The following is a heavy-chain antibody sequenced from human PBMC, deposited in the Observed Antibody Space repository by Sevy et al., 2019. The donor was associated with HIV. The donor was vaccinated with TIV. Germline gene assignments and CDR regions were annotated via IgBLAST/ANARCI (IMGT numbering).Heavy chain of an antibody. V-gene: IGHV3-30-3*01. Sequence: GGSLRLSCAASGFTFSSYAMHWVRQAPGKGLEWVAVISYDGSNKYYADSVKGGFTSSSDNSKNTLYLQMNSRRAEETAVYYCARDADDYSNYMWGAFDNWGQGTMVTVSS. CDR2: ISYDGSNK. J-gene: IGHJ3*02. D-gene: IGHD4-4*01. CDR1: GFTFSSYA. CDR3: ARDADDYSNYMWGAFDN.